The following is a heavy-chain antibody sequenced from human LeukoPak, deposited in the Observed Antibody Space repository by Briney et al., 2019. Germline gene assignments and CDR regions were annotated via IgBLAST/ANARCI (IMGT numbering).Heavy chain of an antibody. Sequence: SVKVSCKASGGTFSSYTISWVRQAPGQGLEWMGGIIPIFGTANYAQKFQGRVTITTDESTSTAYMELSSLRSEDTAVYYCARGYSSGWFGGDYFDYWGQGTLVTVSS. CDR1: GGTFSSYT. CDR2: IIPIFGTA. CDR3: ARGYSSGWFGGDYFDY. J-gene: IGHJ4*02. D-gene: IGHD6-19*01. V-gene: IGHV1-69*05.